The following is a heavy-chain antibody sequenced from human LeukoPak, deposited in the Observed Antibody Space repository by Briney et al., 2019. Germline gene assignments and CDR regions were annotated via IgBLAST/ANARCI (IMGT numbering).Heavy chain of an antibody. J-gene: IGHJ5*02. CDR3: ARGPDSSSVWFDP. Sequence: SVKVSCKASGGSFSSYAISWVRQAPGQGLEWMGGIIPIFGTANYAQKFQGRVTITADKSTSTAYMELSSLRSEDTAVYYCARGPDSSSVWFDPWGQGTLVTVSS. CDR2: IIPIFGTA. V-gene: IGHV1-69*06. CDR1: GGSFSSYA. D-gene: IGHD6-6*01.